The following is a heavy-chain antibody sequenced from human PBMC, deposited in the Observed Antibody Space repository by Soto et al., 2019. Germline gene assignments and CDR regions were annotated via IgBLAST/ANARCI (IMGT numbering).Heavy chain of an antibody. V-gene: IGHV3-7*05. D-gene: IGHD1-26*01. CDR1: GFTFSGYW. CDR3: ARAAGVGTVDY. J-gene: IGHJ4*02. Sequence: GGSLRLSCTASGFTFSGYWMTWVRQAPGEGLEWVANINQVGSENSYVDSVKGRFTISRDNAKNSLYLQMNSLGAGDTAIYYCARAAGVGTVDYWGQGTLVTVSS. CDR2: INQVGSEN.